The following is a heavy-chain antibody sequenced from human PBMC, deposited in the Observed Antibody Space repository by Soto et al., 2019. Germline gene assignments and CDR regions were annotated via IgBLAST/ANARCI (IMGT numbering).Heavy chain of an antibody. CDR1: GYTFTSYG. CDR2: ISAYNGNT. CDR3: AREWELIPFDY. V-gene: IGHV1-18*01. D-gene: IGHD1-26*01. J-gene: IGHJ4*01. Sequence: QVQLVQSGAEVKKPGASVKVSCKASGYTFTSYGITWVRQAPGQGLEWMGWISAYNGNTNYAQKLQGRVTMTTDTPTSTAYKELRSLSSDDTAVYYCAREWELIPFDYWGQGTLVTVST.